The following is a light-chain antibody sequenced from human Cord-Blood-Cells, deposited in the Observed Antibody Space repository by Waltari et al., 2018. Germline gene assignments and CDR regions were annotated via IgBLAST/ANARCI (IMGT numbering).Light chain of an antibody. Sequence: IIVPQSPESLAVLLGGGATINFNSHQSVLYSSNNKNYLAWYQQKPGQPPKLLIYWASTRESGVPDRFSGSGSGTDFTLTISSLQAEDVAVYYCQQYYSTPYTFGQGTKLEIK. J-gene: IGKJ2*01. V-gene: IGKV4-1*01. CDR3: QQYYSTPYT. CDR1: QSVLYSSNNKNY. CDR2: WAS.